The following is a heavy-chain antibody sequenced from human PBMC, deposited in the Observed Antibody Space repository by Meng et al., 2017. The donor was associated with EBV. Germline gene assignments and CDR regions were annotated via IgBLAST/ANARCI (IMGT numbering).Heavy chain of an antibody. V-gene: IGHV1-69*01. Sequence: QVPSVESAAEGKTPRSSVKVSCKTSGGPFRNYAISWVRQAPGQGLEWLGGFLPTLGAPNYAQKFHGRVSITADESTSTHYMDLSSLGSEDTAVYYCASESGRGYTPDYWGQGTLVTVSS. CDR1: GGPFRNYA. J-gene: IGHJ4*02. D-gene: IGHD3-10*01. CDR3: ASESGRGYTPDY. CDR2: FLPTLGAP.